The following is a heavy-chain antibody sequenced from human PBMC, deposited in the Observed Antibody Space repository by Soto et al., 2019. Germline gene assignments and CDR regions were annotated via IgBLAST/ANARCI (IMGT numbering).Heavy chain of an antibody. CDR1: TGSINGYY. CDR3: ARGKRDSTSCLDV. D-gene: IGHD2-2*01. V-gene: IGHV4-59*01. J-gene: IGHJ6*02. CDR2: IYSSGST. Sequence: LSLTCRVSTGSINGYYWNWIRQSPGKGLEWIAFIYSSGSTNYNPSLKSRATISVDRSKNQVSLKLTSVTAADTAVYYCARGKRDSTSCLDVWGQGTTVTVSS.